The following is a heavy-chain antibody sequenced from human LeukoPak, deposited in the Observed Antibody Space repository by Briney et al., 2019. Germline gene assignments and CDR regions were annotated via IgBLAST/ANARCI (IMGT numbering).Heavy chain of an antibody. D-gene: IGHD3-3*01. CDR1: GFTFDDYG. CDR3: AREPGRQAGFGAFDI. Sequence: PGGSLRLSCAASGFTFDDYGMSWVRQAPGKGLEWVSGINWNGGSTGYADSVKGRFTISRDNAKNSLYLQMNSLRAEDTALYYCAREPGRQAGFGAFDIWGQGTMVTVSS. V-gene: IGHV3-20*04. J-gene: IGHJ3*02. CDR2: INWNGGST.